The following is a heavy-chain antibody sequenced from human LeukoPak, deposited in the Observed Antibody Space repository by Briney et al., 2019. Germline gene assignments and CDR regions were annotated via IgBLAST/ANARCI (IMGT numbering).Heavy chain of an antibody. CDR1: GYTFTDYY. V-gene: IGHV1-2*02. J-gene: IGHJ4*02. D-gene: IGHD6-13*01. CDR3: ARGGIRTAASKFDY. CDR2: INPNSGGT. Sequence: ASVTVSCKASGYTFTDYYMHWVRQAPGQGLEWMGWINPNSGGTKYAQKFEGRVTMTRDTSISTAYMELSRVTSDDTAVYYCARGGIRTAASKFDYWGQGTLVTASS.